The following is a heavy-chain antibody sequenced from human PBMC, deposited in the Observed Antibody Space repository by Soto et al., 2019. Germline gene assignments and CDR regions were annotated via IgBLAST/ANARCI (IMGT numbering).Heavy chain of an antibody. Sequence: QVQLVESGGGVVQPGRSLRLSCAASGFTFKSNAMHWVRQAPGKGLEWVAVISYDGSNKHYTDSVKGPFTISRDNSKNTLYLQMNGLRPEDTAVYYCTSSSVSDIVVVAAASELDYWGQGTLVTVSS. CDR1: GFTFKSNA. CDR3: TSSSVSDIVVVAAASELDY. D-gene: IGHD2-15*01. V-gene: IGHV3-30*04. J-gene: IGHJ4*02. CDR2: ISYDGSNK.